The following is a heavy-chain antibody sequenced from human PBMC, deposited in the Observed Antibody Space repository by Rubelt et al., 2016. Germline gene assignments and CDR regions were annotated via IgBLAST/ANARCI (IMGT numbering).Heavy chain of an antibody. J-gene: IGHJ4*02. CDR1: GFTFSSYW. V-gene: IGHV3-74*01. CDR3: ATQGYCSSTSCYGAY. Sequence: AATGFTFSSYWMHWVRQAPGKGLVWISRINSEGSRTSYADSVKGRFTISRDNAKNSLYLQMNSLRDEDTAVYYCATQGYCSSTSCYGAYWGQGTLVTVSS. CDR2: INSEGSRT. D-gene: IGHD2-2*01.